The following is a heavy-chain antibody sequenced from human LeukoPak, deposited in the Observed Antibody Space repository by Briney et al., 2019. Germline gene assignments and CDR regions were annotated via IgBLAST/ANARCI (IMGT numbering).Heavy chain of an antibody. CDR1: GFTVSSNY. CDR2: IYSGGST. J-gene: IGHJ4*02. V-gene: IGHV3-53*01. D-gene: IGHD2-15*01. CDR3: ARDHYCSGGSCLDY. Sequence: GGSLRLSCAASGFTVSSNYMSWVRQAPGKGLEWVSVIYSGGSTYYADSVKGRFTISRDNSKNTLYLQMNSLGAEDTAVYYCARDHYCSGGSCLDYWGQGTLVTVSS.